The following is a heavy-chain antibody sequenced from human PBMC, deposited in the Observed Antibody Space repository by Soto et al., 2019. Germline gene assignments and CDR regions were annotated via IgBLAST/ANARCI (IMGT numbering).Heavy chain of an antibody. D-gene: IGHD1-26*01. Sequence: EVQLLESGGGLVQPGGSLRLSCAASGFTFSSYAMTWVRQAPGKGLEWVAAISAAGGLTYYADSVKGRFTISRDHSKNTGDLKMNTLRAEDTAVHYCAKVMRDPESRSSLYCGQGPLVTVSS. CDR3: AKVMRDPESRSSLY. CDR2: ISAAGGLT. CDR1: GFTFSSYA. V-gene: IGHV3-23*01. J-gene: IGHJ4*02.